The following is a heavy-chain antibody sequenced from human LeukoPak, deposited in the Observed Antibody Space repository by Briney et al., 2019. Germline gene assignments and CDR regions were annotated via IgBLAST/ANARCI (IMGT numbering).Heavy chain of an antibody. CDR1: GGTFSSYA. V-gene: IGHV1-69*13. Sequence: AASVKVSCKASGGTFSSYAISWVRQAPGQGLEWMGGIIPIFGTANYAQKFQGRVTITADESTSTAYMELSSLRSEDTAVYYCARVGENYVWGSQRYDAFDMWGQGTMVTVSS. D-gene: IGHD3-16*02. CDR2: IIPIFGTA. J-gene: IGHJ3*02. CDR3: ARVGENYVWGSQRYDAFDM.